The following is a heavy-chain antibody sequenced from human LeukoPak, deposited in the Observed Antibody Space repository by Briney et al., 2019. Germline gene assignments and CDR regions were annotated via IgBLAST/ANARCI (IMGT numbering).Heavy chain of an antibody. J-gene: IGHJ4*02. CDR3: AKFALRYCSGGSCHPFDY. V-gene: IGHV3-7*03. D-gene: IGHD2-15*01. Sequence: HPGGSLRLSCAASGFTFSSYWMSWVRQAPGKGLEWVANIKQDGSEKYYVDSVKGRFTISRDNAKNSLYLQMNSLRAEDTAVYYCAKFALRYCSGGSCHPFDYWGQGTLVTVSS. CDR1: GFTFSSYW. CDR2: IKQDGSEK.